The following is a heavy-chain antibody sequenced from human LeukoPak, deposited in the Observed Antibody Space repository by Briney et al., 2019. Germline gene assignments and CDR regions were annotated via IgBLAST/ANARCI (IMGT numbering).Heavy chain of an antibody. CDR2: IYYSGST. CDR1: GGSISSGGYY. Sequence: SQTLSLTCTVSGGSISSGGYYWRWIRQHPGKGLEWIGYIYYSGSTYYNPSLKSPVTISVDTSKNQFSLKLSSVTAADTAVYYCARGEMATSTLDYWGQGTLVTVSS. J-gene: IGHJ4*02. D-gene: IGHD5-24*01. V-gene: IGHV4-31*01. CDR3: ARGEMATSTLDY.